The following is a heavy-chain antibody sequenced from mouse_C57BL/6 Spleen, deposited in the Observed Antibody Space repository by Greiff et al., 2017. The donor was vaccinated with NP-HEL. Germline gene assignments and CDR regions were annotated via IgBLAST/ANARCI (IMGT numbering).Heavy chain of an antibody. CDR1: GFTFSSYA. V-gene: IGHV5-4*01. J-gene: IGHJ4*01. Sequence: EVQLVESGGGLVKPGGSLKLSCAASGFTFSSYAMSWVRQTPEKRLEWVATISDGGSYTYYPDNVKGRFTISRDNAKNNLYLQMSHLKSEDTAMYSCARDIGDGYYAMDYWGQGTSVTVSS. CDR2: ISDGGSYT. CDR3: ARDIGDGYYAMDY. D-gene: IGHD2-3*01.